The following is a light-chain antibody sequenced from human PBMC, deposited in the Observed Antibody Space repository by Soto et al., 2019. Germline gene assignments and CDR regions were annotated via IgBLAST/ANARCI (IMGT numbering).Light chain of an antibody. CDR3: SSYTTSNTLV. J-gene: IGLJ2*01. V-gene: IGLV2-14*01. CDR1: SSDVGAYTY. Sequence: QSALTQPASVSGSPGQSITISCTGTSSDVGAYTYVSWYQQHPGKAPKLKIFEVSDRPSGVSNRFSGSKSGNTASLTISGLQAEDEADYYCSSYTTSNTLVFGGGTKVTVL. CDR2: EVS.